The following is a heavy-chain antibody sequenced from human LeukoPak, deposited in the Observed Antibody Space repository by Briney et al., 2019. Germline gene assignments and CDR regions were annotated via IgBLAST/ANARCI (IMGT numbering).Heavy chain of an antibody. V-gene: IGHV4-39*01. D-gene: IGHD6-13*01. CDR2: IYYSGST. Sequence: PSETLSLTCTVSGGSISSSSYYWGWIRQPPGKGLEWIGGIYYSGSTYYNPSLKSRVTISVDTSKSQFSLKLSSVTAADTAVYYCAATGYSSSWATYNWFDPWGQGTLVIVSS. CDR1: GGSISSSSYY. CDR3: AATGYSSSWATYNWFDP. J-gene: IGHJ5*02.